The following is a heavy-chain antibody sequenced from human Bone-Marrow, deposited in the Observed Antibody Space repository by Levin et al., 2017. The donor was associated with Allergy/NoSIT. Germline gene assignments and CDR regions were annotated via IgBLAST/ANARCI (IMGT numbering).Heavy chain of an antibody. CDR3: ARNYCGGDCYSAPFDL. CDR2: IYTSGST. CDR1: GGSISSYY. D-gene: IGHD2-21*02. J-gene: IGHJ2*01. V-gene: IGHV4-4*07. Sequence: SQTLSLTCTVSGGSISSYYWSWIRQPAGKGLEWIGRIYTSGSTNYNPSLKSRVTMSVDTSKNQFSLKLSSVTAADTAVYYCARNYCGGDCYSAPFDLWGRGTLVTVSS.